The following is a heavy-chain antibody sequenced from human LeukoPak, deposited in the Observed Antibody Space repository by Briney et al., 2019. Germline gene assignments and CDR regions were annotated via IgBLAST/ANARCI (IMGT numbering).Heavy chain of an antibody. V-gene: IGHV4-4*07. J-gene: IGHJ6*03. CDR2: IYTSVTT. Sequence: SETLSLTCTVSGDSISSYYWSWIRQPAGKGLEWIGRIYTSVTTNYNPSLKSRVTMSLDTSKNHFSLKLSSVTAADTAVYYCARGRFGELIVRQVLYYYYYMDVWGKGTTDTVSS. CDR1: GDSISSYY. D-gene: IGHD3-10*01. CDR3: ARGRFGELIVRQVLYYYYYMDV.